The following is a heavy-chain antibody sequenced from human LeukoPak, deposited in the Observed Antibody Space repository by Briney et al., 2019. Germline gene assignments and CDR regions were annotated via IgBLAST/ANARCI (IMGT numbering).Heavy chain of an antibody. D-gene: IGHD4-17*01. CDR1: GFTFSSFA. J-gene: IGHJ4*02. Sequence: GGSLRLSCAASGFTFSSFAMSWVRQAPGKGLEWVSTISGSGGTTNYADSVKGRFTFSRDNSKNTPYLQMNSLRAEDTAVYYCAKDLPDYGDYIEGYWGQGPLVTVSS. CDR3: AKDLPDYGDYIEGY. V-gene: IGHV3-23*01. CDR2: ISGSGGTT.